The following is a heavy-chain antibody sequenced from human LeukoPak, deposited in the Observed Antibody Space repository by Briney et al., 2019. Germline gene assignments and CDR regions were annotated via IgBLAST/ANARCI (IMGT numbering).Heavy chain of an antibody. D-gene: IGHD5-12*01. Sequence: GGSLRLSCAASGFTFSSYAMHWVRQAPDKGLEWVAIISYDGSNKYYADSVKGRFTISRDDAKNTLYLQMNSLRADDTAVYFCARDKIQWLRYSYFDYWGQGVLVTVSS. V-gene: IGHV3-30*14. CDR2: ISYDGSNK. CDR3: ARDKIQWLRYSYFDY. CDR1: GFTFSSYA. J-gene: IGHJ4*02.